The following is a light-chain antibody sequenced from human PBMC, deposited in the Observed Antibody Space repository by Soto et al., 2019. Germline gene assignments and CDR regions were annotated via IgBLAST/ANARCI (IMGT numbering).Light chain of an antibody. CDR3: SSYRRSSPLVV. CDR1: SSDVGGYNN. CDR2: DVT. Sequence: QSVLTQPASVSGSPGQAITISCTGTSSDVGGYNNVSWYQPHPGKAPKLMIYDVTNRPSGVSKRCSGSKSGNTASLTISGLQAEDEADYYSSSYRRSSPLVVFGGGTTVTVL. V-gene: IGLV2-14*03. J-gene: IGLJ2*01.